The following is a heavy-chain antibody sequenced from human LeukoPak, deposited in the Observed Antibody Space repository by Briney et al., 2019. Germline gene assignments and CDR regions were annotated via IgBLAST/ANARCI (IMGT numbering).Heavy chain of an antibody. CDR3: ARVGQWLVREYYFDY. CDR2: INAGNGNT. J-gene: IGHJ4*02. Sequence: ASVKVSCKASGYTFTSYAMHWVRQAPGQRLEWMGWINAGNGNTKYSQKFQGRVTITRDTSASTAYMELSSLRSEDTAVYYCARVGQWLVREYYFDYWSQGTLVTVSS. D-gene: IGHD6-19*01. CDR1: GYTFTSYA. V-gene: IGHV1-3*01.